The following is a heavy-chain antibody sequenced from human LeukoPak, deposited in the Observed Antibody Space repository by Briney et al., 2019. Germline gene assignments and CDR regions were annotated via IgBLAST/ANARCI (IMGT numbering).Heavy chain of an antibody. D-gene: IGHD3-10*01. CDR2: ITPNSGAT. Sequence: ASVKVSCKTSGYTFTAYNIHWVRQAPGQGLEWMGWITPNSGATNYAQQFQGRVTMTRDTSISTAYMELNNLISDDTAVYYCARGMGSGTFRRFDFWGQGTLVTVSS. V-gene: IGHV1-2*02. CDR1: GYTFTAYN. J-gene: IGHJ4*02. CDR3: ARGMGSGTFRRFDF.